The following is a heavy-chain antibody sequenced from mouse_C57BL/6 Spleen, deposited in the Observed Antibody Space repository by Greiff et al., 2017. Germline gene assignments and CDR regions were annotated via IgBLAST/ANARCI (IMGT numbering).Heavy chain of an antibody. CDR1: GYTFTDYN. V-gene: IGHV1-18*01. J-gene: IGHJ1*03. CDR3: ARSRYDYEGYWYFEV. Sequence: VQLKESGPELVKPGASVKIPCKASGYTFTDYNMDWVKQSHGKSLEWIGDINPNNGGTIYNQKFKGKATLTVDKSSSTAYMELRSLTSEDTAVYYCARSRYDYEGYWYFEVWGTGTTVTVAS. D-gene: IGHD2-4*01. CDR2: INPNNGGT.